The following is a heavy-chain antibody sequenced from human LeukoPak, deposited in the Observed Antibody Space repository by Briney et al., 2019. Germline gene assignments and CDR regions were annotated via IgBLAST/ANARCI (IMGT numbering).Heavy chain of an antibody. CDR1: GFTFDDYG. D-gene: IGHD2-2*01. CDR3: ARVSDIVVVPAAKNAFDI. Sequence: GGSLRLSCAASGFTFDDYGMSWVRQAPGKGLEWVSGINWNGGSTGYADSVKGRFTISRDNAKNSLYLQMNSLRAVDTALYYCARVSDIVVVPAAKNAFDIWGQGTMVTVSS. CDR2: INWNGGST. J-gene: IGHJ3*02. V-gene: IGHV3-20*04.